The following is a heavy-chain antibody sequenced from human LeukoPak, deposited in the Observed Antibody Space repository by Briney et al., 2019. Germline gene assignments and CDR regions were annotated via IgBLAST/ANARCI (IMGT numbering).Heavy chain of an antibody. V-gene: IGHV4-38-2*02. Sequence: SETLSLTCTVSGYSISNGYYWGWMRQPPGKGLEWIGSIYHSGRTHYNPSLKSRVIISVDTSKNYFSLKLSSVTAADTAVYYCARDSRNYYDSSGRYYFDYWGQGTLVTVSS. CDR2: IYHSGRT. D-gene: IGHD3-22*01. CDR1: GYSISNGYY. CDR3: ARDSRNYYDSSGRYYFDY. J-gene: IGHJ4*02.